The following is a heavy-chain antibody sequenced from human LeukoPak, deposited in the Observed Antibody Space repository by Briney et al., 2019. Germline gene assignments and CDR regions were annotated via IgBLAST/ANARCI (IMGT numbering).Heavy chain of an antibody. CDR1: GVSISSSRYN. CDR3: ARQLGNGYNLVYWFDP. J-gene: IGHJ5*02. Sequence: PSETLSLTCTVSGVSISSSRYNWGWIRQSPGKGLECSVSVYYTGSTKDNPSLKGRVTISEDTSKNQFSLKLTSVTAEDTAMYYCARQLGNGYNLVYWFDPWGQGTLVTVSS. V-gene: IGHV4-39*01. D-gene: IGHD5-24*01. CDR2: VYYTGST.